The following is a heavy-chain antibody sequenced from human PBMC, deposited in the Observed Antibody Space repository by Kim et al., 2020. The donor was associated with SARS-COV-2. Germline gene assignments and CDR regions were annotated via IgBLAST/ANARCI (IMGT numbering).Heavy chain of an antibody. V-gene: IGHV4-34*01. CDR1: GGSFSGYY. Sequence: SETLSLTCAVYGGSFSGYYWSWIRQPPGKGLEWIGEINHSGSTNYNPSLKSRVTISVDTSKNQFSLKLSSVTAADTAVYYCTRGTRIAAAGTFYFDYWG. CDR3: TRGTRIAAAGTFYFDY. CDR2: INHSGST. D-gene: IGHD6-13*01. J-gene: IGHJ4*01.